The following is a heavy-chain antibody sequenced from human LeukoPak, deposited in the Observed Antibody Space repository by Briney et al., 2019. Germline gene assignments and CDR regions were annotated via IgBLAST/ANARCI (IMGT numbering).Heavy chain of an antibody. CDR3: AKDRGIGQLLSRETGYFDS. CDR2: ISFDGSDQ. Sequence: GRSLRLSCAASGFTFRSYGMHWVRQAPGKGLEWVAVISFDGSDQYYADSVKGRFTISRDNARNTMYLRMHSLRPEDTAVYYCAKDRGIGQLLSRETGYFDSWGQGTLVTVSS. V-gene: IGHV3-30*18. J-gene: IGHJ4*02. CDR1: GFTFRSYG. D-gene: IGHD5-24*01.